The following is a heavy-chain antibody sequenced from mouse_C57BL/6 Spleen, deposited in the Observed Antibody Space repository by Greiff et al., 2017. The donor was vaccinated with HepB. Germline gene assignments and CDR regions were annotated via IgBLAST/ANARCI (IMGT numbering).Heavy chain of an antibody. Sequence: VQLQQSGPELVKPGASVKISCKASGYTFTDYYMNWLKQSHGKSLEWIGDINPNDGGTSYNQKFKGTATLTVDKASSTAYMARRGLTSEDSAVYYCARDYYGKGDYWGQGTSVTVSS. D-gene: IGHD1-1*01. CDR2: INPNDGGT. J-gene: IGHJ4*01. CDR3: ARDYYGKGDY. V-gene: IGHV1-26*01. CDR1: GYTFTDYY.